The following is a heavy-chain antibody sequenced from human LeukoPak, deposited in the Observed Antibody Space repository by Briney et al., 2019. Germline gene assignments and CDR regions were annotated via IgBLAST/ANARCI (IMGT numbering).Heavy chain of an antibody. CDR2: INPNSGGT. D-gene: IGHD3-10*01. V-gene: IGHV1-2*04. Sequence: GASVKVSCKASGYTFTGYYMHWVRQAPGQGLEWMGWINPNSGGTNYAQKFQGWVTMTRDTSISTAYMELSRLRSDDTAVYYCARESSYYGSGSHYYGMDVWGQGTTVTVSS. CDR3: ARESSYYGSGSHYYGMDV. J-gene: IGHJ6*02. CDR1: GYTFTGYY.